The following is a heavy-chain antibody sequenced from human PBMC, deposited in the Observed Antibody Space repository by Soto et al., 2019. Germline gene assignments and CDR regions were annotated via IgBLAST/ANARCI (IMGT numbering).Heavy chain of an antibody. J-gene: IGHJ4*02. CDR1: GFTFRNYA. V-gene: IGHV3-23*01. D-gene: IGHD2-15*01. Sequence: EVQLLESGGGLVQPGGSLRLSCAASGFTFRNYAMSWVRQAPGKGLQWVSVISGSGGSTYYADSVKGRFTISRDNSKKTQSLHTLYLRVDDTTVEYCAKGLGYCSGRDCAANYFDHWGQGTLVTVSS. CDR2: ISGSGGST. CDR3: AKGLGYCSGRDCAANYFDH.